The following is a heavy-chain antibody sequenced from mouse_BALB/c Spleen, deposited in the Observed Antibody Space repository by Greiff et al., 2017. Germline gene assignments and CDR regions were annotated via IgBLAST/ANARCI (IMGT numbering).Heavy chain of an antibody. V-gene: IGHV5-9-4*01. J-gene: IGHJ1*01. CDR2: ISSGGST. Sequence: EVQLVESGGGLVKPGGSLKLSCAASGFTFSSYAMSWVRQTPEKRLEWVASISSGGSTYYPDTVTGRFTISRDNAKNTLYLEMSSLRSEDTAMYYCAREEDYRYERYFDVWGAGTTVTVSS. D-gene: IGHD2-14*01. CDR3: AREEDYRYERYFDV. CDR1: GFTFSSYA.